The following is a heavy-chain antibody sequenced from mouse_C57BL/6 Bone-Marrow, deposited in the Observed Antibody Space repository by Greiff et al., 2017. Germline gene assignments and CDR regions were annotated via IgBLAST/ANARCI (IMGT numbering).Heavy chain of an antibody. J-gene: IGHJ3*01. Sequence: QVQLQQSDAELVKPGASVKISCKVSGYTFTDPTIHWMKQRPEQGLEWMGYIYTRDGSTKYNEKFKGKDTLTADKSYSTAYMQLHRLPSEDAAVFFCAREAVLRPFAYWGQGTLVTVSA. V-gene: IGHV1-78*01. CDR3: AREAVLRPFAY. CDR2: IYTRDGST. CDR1: GYTFTDPT. D-gene: IGHD1-2*01.